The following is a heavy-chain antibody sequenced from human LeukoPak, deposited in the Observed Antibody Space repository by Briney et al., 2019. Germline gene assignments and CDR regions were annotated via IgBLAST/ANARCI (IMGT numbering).Heavy chain of an antibody. D-gene: IGHD1-26*01. J-gene: IGHJ3*02. V-gene: IGHV4-59*01. Sequence: SETLSLTCTVSGASISSYYWSWIRQPPGKGLEWIGYISNHGSANYNPSLNSPVTISVGTSKNQFFLDLSSVTAADTAVYYCARRRSPWEQTVAFDIWGQGTMVTVSS. CDR3: ARRRSPWEQTVAFDI. CDR1: GASISSYY. CDR2: ISNHGSA.